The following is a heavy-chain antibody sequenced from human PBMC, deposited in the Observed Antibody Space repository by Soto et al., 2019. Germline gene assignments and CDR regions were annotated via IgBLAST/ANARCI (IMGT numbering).Heavy chain of an antibody. CDR2: IYSGGST. CDR1: GFTVSSNY. CDR3: AREWELPNYYGMDV. Sequence: EVQLVESGGGLIQPGGSLRLSCAASGFTVSSNYMSWVRQAPGKGLEWVSVIYSGGSTYYADSVKGRFTISRDNSKNTVHLQINSLRAEATAVYYCAREWELPNYYGMDVWGQGTTVTVSS. D-gene: IGHD1-26*01. J-gene: IGHJ6*02. V-gene: IGHV3-53*01.